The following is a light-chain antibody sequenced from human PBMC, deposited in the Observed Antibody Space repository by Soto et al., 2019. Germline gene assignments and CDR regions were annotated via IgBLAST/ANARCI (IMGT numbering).Light chain of an antibody. Sequence: DIQMTQSPSSVSASVGDRVTMTCRASQGISSWLVWYQQKPGKAPKLLIYAASSLQSGVPSRFSGSGSGTDFTLTISGLQPEYLETYYCQQANSFPWTFGQGTKVDIK. V-gene: IGKV1-12*01. CDR3: QQANSFPWT. J-gene: IGKJ1*01. CDR1: QGISSW. CDR2: AAS.